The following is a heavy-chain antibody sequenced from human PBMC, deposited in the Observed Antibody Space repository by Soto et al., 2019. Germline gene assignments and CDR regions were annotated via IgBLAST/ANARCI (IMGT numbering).Heavy chain of an antibody. J-gene: IGHJ4*02. CDR2: IIPIFGTA. CDR1: GCTFSSYA. Sequence: GASVKVSCKSSGCTFSSYAISWVRQAPGQGLEWMGGIIPIFGTANYAQKFQGRVTITADESTSTAYMELSSLRSEDTAVYYCARSRDGYNSLPYWGQGTLVTVSS. D-gene: IGHD5-12*01. CDR3: ARSRDGYNSLPY. V-gene: IGHV1-69*13.